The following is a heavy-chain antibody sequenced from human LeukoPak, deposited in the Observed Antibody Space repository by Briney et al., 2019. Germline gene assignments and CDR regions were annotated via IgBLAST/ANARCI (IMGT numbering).Heavy chain of an antibody. D-gene: IGHD5-18*01. V-gene: IGHV1-18*01. CDR3: ARCHGRGYSYGYLYYYYYMDV. CDR1: GYTFTSYG. Sequence: ASVKVSCKASGYTFTSYGISWVRQAPGQGLEWMGWISAYNGNTNYAQKLQGRVNMTTDTSTSTAYMELRSLRSDDTAVYYCARCHGRGYSYGYLYYYYYMDVWGKGTTVTVSS. CDR2: ISAYNGNT. J-gene: IGHJ6*03.